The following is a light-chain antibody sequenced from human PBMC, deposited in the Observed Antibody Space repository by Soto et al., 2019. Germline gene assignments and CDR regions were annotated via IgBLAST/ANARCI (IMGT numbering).Light chain of an antibody. J-gene: IGKJ1*01. CDR1: QAVPNN. CDR3: QHYNSYSEA. Sequence: DIQMTQSPSFLSASVGDRVTITCRPSQAVPNNMAWYQQKPGKPPKLLIYEESTLHSGVPSRFSGRKSGTQFTLTISSLQPDDFATYYCQHYNSYSEAFGQGTKVDIK. CDR2: EES. V-gene: IGKV1-9*01.